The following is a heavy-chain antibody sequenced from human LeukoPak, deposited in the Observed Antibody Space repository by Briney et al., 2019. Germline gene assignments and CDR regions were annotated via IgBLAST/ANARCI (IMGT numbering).Heavy chain of an antibody. CDR3: ARHVGYGAGSNNWFYP. CDR2: IYYSGST. J-gene: IGHJ5*02. V-gene: IGHV4-39*01. D-gene: IGHD3-10*01. CDR1: CPSTVVSYY. Sequence: SETLSLTRTVFCPSTVVSYYWGWIRQPPGKGLEWIGSIYYSGSTYYNASLKSRVTIFVDTSKNQFSLKLSSLTAGDTALYYCARHVGYGAGSNNWFYPWGQGTLVTVSS.